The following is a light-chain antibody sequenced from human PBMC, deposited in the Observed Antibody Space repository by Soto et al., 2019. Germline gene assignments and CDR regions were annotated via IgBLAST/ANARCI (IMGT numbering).Light chain of an antibody. CDR1: QSVRGNY. CDR2: GAS. CDR3: QQYASSPRT. J-gene: IGKJ1*01. V-gene: IGKV3-20*01. Sequence: EIVLTQSPGTLSLSPGERATLSCRASQSVRGNYLAWYQQKPGQAPRLLTYGASSRATGIPDRFSGSGSRTDFTLTISRLEPEDFAVYYCQQYASSPRTFGQGTKVEIK.